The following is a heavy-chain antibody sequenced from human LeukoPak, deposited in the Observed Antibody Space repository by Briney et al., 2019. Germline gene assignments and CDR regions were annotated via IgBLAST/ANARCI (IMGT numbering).Heavy chain of an antibody. CDR3: ARGRGSLTY. CDR2: FYDTRSP. J-gene: IGHJ4*02. V-gene: IGHV4-59*01. D-gene: IGHD3-10*01. CDR1: GGSISLYY. Sequence: SETLSLTCTVSGGSISLYYWSWIRQPPGKGLEWIGYFYDTRSPKYNPSLERRVTISVGMSRNQFSLNLTSVTAADTAVYYCARGRGSLTYWGQGTLATVSS.